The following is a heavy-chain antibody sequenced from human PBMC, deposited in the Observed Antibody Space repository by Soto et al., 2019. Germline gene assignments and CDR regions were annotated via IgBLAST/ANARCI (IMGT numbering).Heavy chain of an antibody. CDR2: IIPIFGTA. CDR3: ARESSPIAVAGTYGMDV. Sequence: GASVKVSCKASGGTFSSYAISWVRQAPGQGLEWMGGIIPIFGTANYAQKFQGRVTITADESTSTAYMELSSLRSEDTAVYYCARESSPIAVAGTYGMDVWGQGTTVTVSS. D-gene: IGHD6-19*01. J-gene: IGHJ6*02. CDR1: GGTFSSYA. V-gene: IGHV1-69*13.